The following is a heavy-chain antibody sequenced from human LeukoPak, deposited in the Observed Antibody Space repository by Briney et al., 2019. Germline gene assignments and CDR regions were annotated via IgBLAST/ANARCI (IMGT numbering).Heavy chain of an antibody. D-gene: IGHD6-19*01. CDR3: TRAPFSGYSSGWYLV. V-gene: IGHV3-49*03. J-gene: IGHJ4*02. CDR2: IRSKAYGGTT. CDR1: GFTFGDYA. Sequence: TGGSLRLSCTASGFTFGDYAMSWFRQAPGKGLEWVGFIRSKAYGGTTDYAASVKGRFTISRDDSKSIAYLQMNSLKTEDTAVYYCTRAPFSGYSSGWYLVWGQGTLVTVSS.